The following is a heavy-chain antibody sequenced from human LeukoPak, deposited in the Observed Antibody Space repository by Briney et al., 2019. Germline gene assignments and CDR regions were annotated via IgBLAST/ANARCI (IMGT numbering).Heavy chain of an antibody. CDR1: GDSVSINSAA. J-gene: IGHJ5*02. CDR3: AKYDRAYGWFDP. V-gene: IGHV6-1*01. CDR2: TYYRYQWYT. Sequence: SQTLSLTCAISGDSVSINSAAWNWIRQSPSRGLEWMGRTYYRYQWYTDYAVSVKSRITINPDTSKNQFSLHLNSVTPEDTAVNYCAKYDRAYGWFDPWGQGALVTVSS. D-gene: IGHD5-12*01.